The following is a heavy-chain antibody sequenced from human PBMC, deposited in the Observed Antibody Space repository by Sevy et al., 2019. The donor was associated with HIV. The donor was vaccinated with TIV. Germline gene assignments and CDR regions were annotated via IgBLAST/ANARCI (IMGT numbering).Heavy chain of an antibody. CDR2: IFYSGTT. J-gene: IGHJ4*02. D-gene: IGHD2-21*01. CDR3: ARHVAVPYFREGFDY. CDR1: GGSIIGYY. V-gene: IGHV4-59*08. Sequence: SETLSLTCTVSGGSIIGYYCSWIRQSPEKGLEWIGYIFYSGTTAYNPSLKSRVTISVDTSKNQFSLKLSSVTAADTTVYYCARHVAVPYFREGFDYWGQGTLVTVSS.